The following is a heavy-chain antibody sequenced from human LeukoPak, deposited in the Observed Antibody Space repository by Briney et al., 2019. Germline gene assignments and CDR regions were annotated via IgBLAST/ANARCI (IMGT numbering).Heavy chain of an antibody. CDR2: ISGSGDRT. V-gene: IGHV3-23*01. J-gene: IGHJ4*02. CDR3: AAQKRGNYRPYYFDY. D-gene: IGHD3-16*02. CDR1: GFTFSSYA. Sequence: GGSLRLSCVASGFTFSSYAMSWVRQAPGRGLEWVSIISGSGDRTYYADSVKGRFTISRDNSKNTLYLQTNSLRAEDTAVYYCAAQKRGNYRPYYFDYWGQGTLVTVSA.